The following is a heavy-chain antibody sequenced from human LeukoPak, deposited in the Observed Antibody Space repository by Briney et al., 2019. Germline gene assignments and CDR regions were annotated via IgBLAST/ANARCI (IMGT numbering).Heavy chain of an antibody. V-gene: IGHV1-18*01. D-gene: IGHD3-3*01. CDR1: GYTFTSYG. J-gene: IGHJ5*02. Sequence: ASVKVSCKASGYTFTSYGISRVRQAPGQGLEWMGWISAYNGNTNCAQKLQGRVTMTTDTSTSTAYMELRSLRSDDTAVYYCARVGFFGVVIGGGWFDPWGQGTLVTVSS. CDR2: ISAYNGNT. CDR3: ARVGFFGVVIGGGWFDP.